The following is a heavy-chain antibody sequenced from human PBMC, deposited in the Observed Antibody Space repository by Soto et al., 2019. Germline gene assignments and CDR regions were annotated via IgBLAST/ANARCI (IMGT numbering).Heavy chain of an antibody. Sequence: SVKVSCKASGGTFSSYAISWVRQAPGQGLEWMGGIIPIFGTANYAQKFQSRVTITADESTSTAYMELSSLRSEDTAVYYCARCRSRIVVVPAAWVGMDVWGQGPTVTVAS. CDR2: IIPIFGTA. CDR3: ARCRSRIVVVPAAWVGMDV. D-gene: IGHD2-2*01. V-gene: IGHV1-69*13. J-gene: IGHJ6*02. CDR1: GGTFSSYA.